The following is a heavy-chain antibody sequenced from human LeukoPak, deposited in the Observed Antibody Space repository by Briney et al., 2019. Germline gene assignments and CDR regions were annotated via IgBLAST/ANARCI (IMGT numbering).Heavy chain of an antibody. Sequence: GGSLRLSCAASGFTFSSYAMSWVRQAPGKGLEWVSAISGSGGSTYYADSVKGRFTISRDNSKNTLYLQMNSLRAEDTAVYYCAISGVRCSGGSCYSPPTYCFDYWGQGTLVTVSS. D-gene: IGHD2-15*01. J-gene: IGHJ4*02. V-gene: IGHV3-23*01. CDR1: GFTFSSYA. CDR3: AISGVRCSGGSCYSPPTYCFDY. CDR2: ISGSGGST.